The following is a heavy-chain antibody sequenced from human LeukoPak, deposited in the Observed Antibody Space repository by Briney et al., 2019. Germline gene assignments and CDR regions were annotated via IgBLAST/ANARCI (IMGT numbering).Heavy chain of an antibody. CDR2: VYYSGST. J-gene: IGHJ4*02. Sequence: SETLSLTCTVSGGSISSYYWSWIRQPPGKGPEWIGYVYYSGSTNYNPSLKSRVTISVDTSKNQFSLKLSSVTAADTAVYYCASEGLRRYYFDYWGQGTLVTVSS. CDR1: GGSISSYY. CDR3: ASEGLRRYYFDY. D-gene: IGHD4-17*01. V-gene: IGHV4-59*08.